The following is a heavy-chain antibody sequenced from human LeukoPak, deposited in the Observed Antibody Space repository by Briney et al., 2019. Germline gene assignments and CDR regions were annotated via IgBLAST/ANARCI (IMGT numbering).Heavy chain of an antibody. D-gene: IGHD2-15*01. CDR2: ITGSGGTT. CDR1: GFTFSGYA. CDR3: AKGRGYCSGGSCYSGFDY. Sequence: QPGGSLRLSCAASGFTFSGYAMSWVRQAPGKGLEWVSTITGSGGTTYYADSVKGRFTISRDKSKNTLYLQMNSLRVGDTAVYYCAKGRGYCSGGSCYSGFDYWGQGTLVTVSS. V-gene: IGHV3-23*01. J-gene: IGHJ4*02.